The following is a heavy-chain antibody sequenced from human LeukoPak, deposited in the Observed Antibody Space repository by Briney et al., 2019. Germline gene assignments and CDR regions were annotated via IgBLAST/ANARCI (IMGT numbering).Heavy chain of an antibody. CDR3: ARGSSHCGGDCFDY. CDR1: GFTFSDYY. CDR2: ISSSSTTR. J-gene: IGHJ4*02. V-gene: IGHV3-11*04. Sequence: GGSLRLSCAASGFTFSDYYMSWIRQAPGKGLEWVSYISSSSTTRYNADSVKGRFTISRDNAKNSLYLQMNSLRAEDTAVYYCARGSSHCGGDCFDYWGQGTLVTVSS. D-gene: IGHD2-21*01.